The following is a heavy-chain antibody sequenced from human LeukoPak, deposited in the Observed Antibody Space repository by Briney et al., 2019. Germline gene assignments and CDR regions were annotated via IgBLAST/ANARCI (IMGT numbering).Heavy chain of an antibody. J-gene: IGHJ5*02. CDR1: GYTFTGYY. V-gene: IGHV1-2*02. Sequence: ASVKVSCKASGYTFTGYYMHWVRQAPGQGLEWMGWINPNSGGTNYAQKFQGRVTITADESTSTAYMELSSLRSEDTAVYYCARARVATHGYNWFDPWGQGTLVTVSS. CDR2: INPNSGGT. D-gene: IGHD5-12*01. CDR3: ARARVATHGYNWFDP.